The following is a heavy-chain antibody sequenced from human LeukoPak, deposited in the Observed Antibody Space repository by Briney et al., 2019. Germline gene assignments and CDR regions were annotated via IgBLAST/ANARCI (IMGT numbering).Heavy chain of an antibody. V-gene: IGHV3-53*01. J-gene: IGHJ4*02. CDR3: ARGHRADGYSYGPYYFDY. Sequence: PGGSLRLSCAASGFTFSSYAMHWVRQAPGKGLEWVSVINSGGSTYHADSVKGRFTISRDNSKNTLYLQMNSLRAEDTAVYYCARGHRADGYSYGPYYFDYWGQGTLVTVSS. CDR2: INSGGST. CDR1: GFTFSSYA. D-gene: IGHD5-24*01.